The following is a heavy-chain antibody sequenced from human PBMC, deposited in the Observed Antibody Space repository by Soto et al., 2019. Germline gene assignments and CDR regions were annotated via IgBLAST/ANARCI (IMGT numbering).Heavy chain of an antibody. D-gene: IGHD2-15*01. CDR3: VRDIGGSGWFAP. J-gene: IGHJ5*02. CDR2: IYSSGTA. V-gene: IGHV4-4*07. Sequence: SETLSLTCTVSGGPINNYYCSWIRQAAGKGLEWIGRIYSSGTANYNPSLKSRVTMSVDMSKSQFSLTLRSVTAADTAVYYCVRDIGGSGWFAPWGQGTLVTVSS. CDR1: GGPINNYY.